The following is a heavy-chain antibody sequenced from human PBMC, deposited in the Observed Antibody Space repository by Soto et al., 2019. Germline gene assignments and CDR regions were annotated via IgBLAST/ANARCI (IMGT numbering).Heavy chain of an antibody. Sequence: QVQLVKSGAEVKKPGSSVKVSCKASGGTFSSYAISWVRQAPGQGLEWMGGIIPIFGTANYAQKFQGRVPITADESTSTAYMELSSLRSEDTAVYYCARIPNERYCSSTSCYYYYGMDVWGQATTVTVSS. CDR2: IIPIFGTA. CDR1: GGTFSSYA. D-gene: IGHD2-2*01. CDR3: ARIPNERYCSSTSCYYYYGMDV. V-gene: IGHV1-69*01. J-gene: IGHJ6*02.